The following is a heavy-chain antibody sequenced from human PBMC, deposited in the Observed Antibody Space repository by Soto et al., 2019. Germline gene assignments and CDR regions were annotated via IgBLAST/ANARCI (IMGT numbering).Heavy chain of an antibody. J-gene: IGHJ4*02. CDR1: GGSFSGYY. CDR2: INHSGST. Sequence: SETLSLTCAVYGGSFSGYYWSWIRQPPGKGLEWIGEINHSGSTNYNPSLKSRVTISVDTSKNQFSLKLGSVTAADTAVYYCARGPYDYVWGSYRLLSPYFDYWGQGTLVTVSS. D-gene: IGHD3-16*02. V-gene: IGHV4-34*01. CDR3: ARGPYDYVWGSYRLLSPYFDY.